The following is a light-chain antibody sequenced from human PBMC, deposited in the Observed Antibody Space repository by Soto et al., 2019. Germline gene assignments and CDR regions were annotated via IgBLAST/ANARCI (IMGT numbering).Light chain of an antibody. J-gene: IGKJ1*01. CDR3: VQRNSWPWT. CDR2: DAS. CDR1: QSVSVH. Sequence: EIVLTQSPGTLSLSPGERATLSCRASQSVSVHLAWYQQKPGQAPRLLIYDASNRATGIPARCTGSGSGTDFTLTISSVEPEDFALYHCVQRNSWPWTCGQGGKVEIK. V-gene: IGKV3-11*01.